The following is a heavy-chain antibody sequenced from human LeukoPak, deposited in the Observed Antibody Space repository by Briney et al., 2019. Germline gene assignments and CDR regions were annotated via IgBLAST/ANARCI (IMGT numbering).Heavy chain of an antibody. J-gene: IGHJ3*02. D-gene: IGHD5-18*01. V-gene: IGHV1-2*02. CDR3: ARDSVQLWSSGDAFDI. CDR2: INPNSGGT. Sequence: ASVMVSCKASEYTFTGYYLHWVRQAPGQGLEWMGWINPNSGGTNYAQKFQGRVTMTRDTSISTAYMELSRLRSDDTAVYYCARDSVQLWSSGDAFDIWGQGTMVTVSS. CDR1: EYTFTGYY.